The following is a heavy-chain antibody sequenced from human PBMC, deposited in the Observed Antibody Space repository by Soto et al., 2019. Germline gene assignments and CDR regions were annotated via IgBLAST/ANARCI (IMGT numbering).Heavy chain of an antibody. V-gene: IGHV1-3*01. D-gene: IGHD3-22*01. CDR2: INADNGDT. J-gene: IGHJ4*01. Sequence: ASVKVSCKASGFTFTNYAIHWVRQAPGQRLEWMGWINADNGDTKYSQKFQDRVTITRDTFATTAYMELSSLRSEDTAVYYCARDILGDSSAYYNYWGHGTLVTVSS. CDR1: GFTFTNYA. CDR3: ARDILGDSSAYYNY.